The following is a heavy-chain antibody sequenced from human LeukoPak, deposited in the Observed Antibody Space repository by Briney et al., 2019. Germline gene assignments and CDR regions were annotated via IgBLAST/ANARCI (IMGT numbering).Heavy chain of an antibody. CDR1: GFTFSSSW. Sequence: PGGSLRLSCAASGFTFSSSWMTWVRQAPGKGLEWVASIREDGSEKTSVDSVKGRFTISRDNAKNSLYLQMNSLRAEDTAVYYCARGGSYLSAFDIWGQGTMVTVSS. V-gene: IGHV3-7*03. CDR3: ARGGSYLSAFDI. CDR2: IREDGSEK. J-gene: IGHJ3*02. D-gene: IGHD1-26*01.